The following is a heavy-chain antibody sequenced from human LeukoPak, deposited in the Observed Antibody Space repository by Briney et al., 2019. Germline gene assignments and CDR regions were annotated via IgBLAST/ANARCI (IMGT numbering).Heavy chain of an antibody. CDR1: GYTFTAYY. Sequence: ASVKVSCKATGYTFTAYYMHWVRQAPGQGLEWMGWINPNSGGTNYAQKFQGRVTMTRDTSISTAYMELSRLRSDDTAVYYCARGPFLRRVTIFGAHDYWGQGTLVTVSS. CDR2: INPNSGGT. D-gene: IGHD3-3*01. V-gene: IGHV1-2*02. J-gene: IGHJ4*02. CDR3: ARGPFLRRVTIFGAHDY.